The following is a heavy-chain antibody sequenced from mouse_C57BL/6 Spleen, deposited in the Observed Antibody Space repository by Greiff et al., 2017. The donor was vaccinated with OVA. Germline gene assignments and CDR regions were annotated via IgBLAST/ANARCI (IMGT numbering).Heavy chain of an antibody. V-gene: IGHV1-15*01. CDR3: TRRTAY. J-gene: IGHJ3*01. CDR1: GYTFTDYE. Sequence: VQLKESGAELVRPGASVTLSCKASGYTFTDYEMHWVKQTPVHGLEWIGAIDPETGGTAYNQKFKGKAILTADKSSSTAYMELRSLTSEDSAVYYCTRRTAYWGQGTLVTVSA. CDR2: IDPETGGT.